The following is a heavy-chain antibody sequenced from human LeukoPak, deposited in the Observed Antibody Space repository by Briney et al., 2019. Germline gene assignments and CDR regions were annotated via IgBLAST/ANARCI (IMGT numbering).Heavy chain of an antibody. D-gene: IGHD5-12*01. CDR1: GFTFSSYA. J-gene: IGHJ4*02. Sequence: GGSLRLSCAASGFTFSSYAMSWVRQAPGKGLEWVSAITGSGGSTYYADSVKGRFTISRDNAKNSLYLQMNSLRAEDTALYYCARVKSGYIKPGFDYWGQGTLVTVSS. CDR2: ITGSGGST. V-gene: IGHV3-23*01. CDR3: ARVKSGYIKPGFDY.